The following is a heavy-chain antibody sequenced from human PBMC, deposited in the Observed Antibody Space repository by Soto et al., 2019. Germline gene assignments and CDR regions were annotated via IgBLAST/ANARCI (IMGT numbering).Heavy chain of an antibody. J-gene: IGHJ4*02. D-gene: IGHD2-15*01. Sequence: TGGSLRLSCAASGFTFSSYAMSWVRQAPGKGLEWVSAISGSGGSTYYADSVKGRFTISRDNSKNTLYLQMNSLRAEDTAVYYCAKVTENCSGGSCYYAPHFDYWGQGTLVTVSS. CDR3: AKVTENCSGGSCYYAPHFDY. CDR1: GFTFSSYA. CDR2: ISGSGGST. V-gene: IGHV3-23*01.